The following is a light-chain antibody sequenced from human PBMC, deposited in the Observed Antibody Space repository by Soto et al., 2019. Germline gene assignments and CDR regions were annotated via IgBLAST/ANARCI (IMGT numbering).Light chain of an antibody. V-gene: IGLV2-14*01. CDR3: SSYTSSSTLRGV. Sequence: QSALNQPASVSGSPGQSITISCTGTSSDVGGYNYVSWYQQHPGKAPKLMIYEVSNRPSGVSNRFSGSKSGNTASLTISGLQAEDEADYYCSSYTSSSTLRGVFGGGTKLTVL. J-gene: IGLJ2*01. CDR2: EVS. CDR1: SSDVGGYNY.